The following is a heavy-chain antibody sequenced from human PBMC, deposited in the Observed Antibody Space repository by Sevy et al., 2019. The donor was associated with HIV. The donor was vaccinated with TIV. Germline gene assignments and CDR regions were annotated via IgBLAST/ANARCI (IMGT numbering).Heavy chain of an antibody. Sequence: GGSLRLSCAASGFTFSSFAMGWVRQTPGKGLDWNSVISGTGDHTYYADSVKGRFTISRDNSKNTLFLQMNSLRAEDTAIFYCAKKMGGGSGMAFLVDYWGQGTLVTVS. CDR3: AKKMGGGSGMAFLVDY. J-gene: IGHJ4*02. V-gene: IGHV3-23*01. CDR1: GFTFSSFA. CDR2: ISGTGDHT. D-gene: IGHD2-8*01.